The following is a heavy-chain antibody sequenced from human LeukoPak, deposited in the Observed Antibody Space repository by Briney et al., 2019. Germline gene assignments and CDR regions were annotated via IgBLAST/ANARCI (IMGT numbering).Heavy chain of an antibody. Sequence: PGGSLRLSCAASGFTFSSYEMNWVRQAPGKGLEWVSYISSSGSTIYYADSVKGRFTISRDNAKNSLYLQMNSLRAEDTAVYYCASPSDCSGGSCYWRAFDIWGRGTMVTVSS. CDR3: ASPSDCSGGSCYWRAFDI. V-gene: IGHV3-48*03. J-gene: IGHJ3*02. D-gene: IGHD2-15*01. CDR2: ISSSGSTI. CDR1: GFTFSSYE.